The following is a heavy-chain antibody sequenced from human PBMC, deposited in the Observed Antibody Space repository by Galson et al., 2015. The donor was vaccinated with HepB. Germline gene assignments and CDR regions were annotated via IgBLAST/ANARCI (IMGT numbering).Heavy chain of an antibody. CDR2: IIPILGIA. D-gene: IGHD2-2*01. CDR3: ARNGIVVVPAAMGEYYYYYYGMDV. Sequence: SVKVSCKASGGTFSSYAISWVRQAPGQGLEWMGGIIPILGIANYAQKFQGRVTITADKSTSTAYMELSSLRSEDTAVYYCARNGIVVVPAAMGEYYYYYYGMDVWGQGTTVTVSS. V-gene: IGHV1-69*10. J-gene: IGHJ6*02. CDR1: GGTFSSYA.